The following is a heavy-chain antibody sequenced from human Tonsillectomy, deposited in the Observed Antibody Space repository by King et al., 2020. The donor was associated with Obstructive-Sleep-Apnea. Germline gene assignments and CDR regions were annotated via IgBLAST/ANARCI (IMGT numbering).Heavy chain of an antibody. J-gene: IGHJ4*02. V-gene: IGHV3-9*01. CDR1: GFTFADYA. D-gene: IGHD6-13*01. Sequence: VQLVESGGGLVQPGRSLRLSCAASGFTFADYAMHWVRQAPGKGLEWVSGISWNSDSIEDADFVKGKVTISRDNAKNSLKLKMNSLRAEEKALYYYAKDIGDSSWFYYDHRGQGALGTVSS. CDR2: ISWNSDSI. CDR3: AKDIGDSSWFYYDH.